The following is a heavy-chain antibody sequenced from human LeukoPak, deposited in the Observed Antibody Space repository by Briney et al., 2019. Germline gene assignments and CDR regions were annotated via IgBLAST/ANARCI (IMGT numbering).Heavy chain of an antibody. V-gene: IGHV1-46*01. CDR2: INPRGTST. Sequence: ASVKVSCKASGYSFTSHYMHWVRQAPGQGLEWMGLINPRGTSTIYAEKFQGRIIMTRDMSTTTDYMELSSLKSDDTAVYYCARAGVWDYDDSSGYHNAAFDIWGQGTMVTVSS. CDR3: ARAGVWDYDDSSGYHNAAFDI. D-gene: IGHD3-22*01. CDR1: GYSFTSHY. J-gene: IGHJ3*02.